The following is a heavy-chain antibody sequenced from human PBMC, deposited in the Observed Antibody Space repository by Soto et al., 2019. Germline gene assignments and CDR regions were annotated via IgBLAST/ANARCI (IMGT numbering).Heavy chain of an antibody. Sequence: QITLNESGPTLVKPTKPLRLTCTFSGFSLTPGGVVLGWIRQSPGKAPDCLALFFWDDDKRYSPSLKSRLTITKDTSKNQVVLTMADLDPADTATYYCAHRILRTVFGLVTTTAIYFDFWGQGIPVAVSS. J-gene: IGHJ4*02. D-gene: IGHD3-3*01. CDR1: GFSLTPGGVV. V-gene: IGHV2-5*02. CDR2: FFWDDDK. CDR3: AHRILRTVFGLVTTTAIYFDF.